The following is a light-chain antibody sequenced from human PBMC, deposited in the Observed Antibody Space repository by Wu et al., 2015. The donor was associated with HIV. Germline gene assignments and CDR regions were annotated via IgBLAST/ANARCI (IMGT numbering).Light chain of an antibody. V-gene: IGKV1-39*01. CDR2: AAS. Sequence: DIQMTQSPSSLSASVGDRVTITCRASQSISTYLNWYQQKPGKAPNLLIYAASSLQSGVPLRFSGSGSGTDFNLTISSLQPEDFATYYCQQSYSTPRVYSFGQGTKLEIK. CDR1: QSISTY. J-gene: IGKJ2*03. CDR3: QQSYSTPRVYS.